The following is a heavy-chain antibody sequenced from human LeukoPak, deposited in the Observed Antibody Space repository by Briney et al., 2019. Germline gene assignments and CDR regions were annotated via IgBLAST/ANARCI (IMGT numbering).Heavy chain of an antibody. CDR1: GFTFSTYA. CDR3: ARVLLEREAR. CDR2: INSDGSST. Sequence: PGGSLRLSCGASGFTFSTYAMSWVRQAPGKGLVWVSRINSDGSSTSYADSVRGRFTISRDNAKNTLYLQMNSLRVEDTAVYYCARVLLEREARWGQGTLVSVSS. J-gene: IGHJ4*02. D-gene: IGHD1-1*01. V-gene: IGHV3-74*01.